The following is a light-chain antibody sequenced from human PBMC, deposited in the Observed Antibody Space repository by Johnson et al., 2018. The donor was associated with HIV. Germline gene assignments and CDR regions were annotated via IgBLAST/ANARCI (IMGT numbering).Light chain of an antibody. J-gene: IGLJ1*01. CDR2: DNN. V-gene: IGLV1-51*01. CDR3: GTWDSSLSAYYV. CDR1: SSNIGNNY. Sequence: QSVLTQPPSVSAAPGQKVTISCSGSSSNIGNNYVSWYQQLPGTAPKLLIYDNNQRPSGIPDRFSGSKSGTSATLGITGLQTGDEADYYCGTWDSSLSAYYVFGTGTNVTVL.